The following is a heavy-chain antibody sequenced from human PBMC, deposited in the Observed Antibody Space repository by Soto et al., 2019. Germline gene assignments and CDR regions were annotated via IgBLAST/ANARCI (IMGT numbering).Heavy chain of an antibody. J-gene: IGHJ4*02. D-gene: IGHD3-10*01. CDR1: GASISSNEW. Sequence: SETLSLTCAVSGASISSNEWWIWIRQPPGKGLEWIGGIYHSGSANYNPSLKSRVTISVDKSKNQFSLKLSSVTAADTAVYYCATRNDGSGSLDYWGQGALVTVSS. CDR3: ATRNDGSGSLDY. CDR2: IYHSGSA. V-gene: IGHV4-4*02.